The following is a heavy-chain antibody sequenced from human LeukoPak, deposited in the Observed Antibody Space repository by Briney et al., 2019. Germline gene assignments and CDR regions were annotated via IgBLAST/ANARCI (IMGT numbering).Heavy chain of an antibody. CDR2: IYHSGST. CDR3: ARGFPITMIVVVIENWFDP. D-gene: IGHD3-22*01. V-gene: IGHV4-38-2*02. Sequence: SETLSLTCNVSGGSISDYYWSWIRQPPGKGLEWIGSIYHSGSTYYNPSLKSRVTISVDTSKNQFSLKLSSVTAADTAVYYCARGFPITMIVVVIENWFDPWGQGTLVTVSS. J-gene: IGHJ5*02. CDR1: GGSISDYY.